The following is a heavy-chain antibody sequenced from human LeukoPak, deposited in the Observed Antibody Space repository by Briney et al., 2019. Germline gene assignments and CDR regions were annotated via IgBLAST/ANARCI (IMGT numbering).Heavy chain of an antibody. Sequence: MSSETLSLTCTVPGGSISSSSYYWGWIRQPPGKGLEWIGSIYYSGSTYYNPSLKSRVTISVDTSKNQFSLKLSSVTAADTAVYYCASRLKYCSSTSCPDYWGQGTLVTVSS. CDR2: IYYSGST. V-gene: IGHV4-39*01. D-gene: IGHD2-2*01. J-gene: IGHJ4*02. CDR3: ASRLKYCSSTSCPDY. CDR1: GGSISSSSYY.